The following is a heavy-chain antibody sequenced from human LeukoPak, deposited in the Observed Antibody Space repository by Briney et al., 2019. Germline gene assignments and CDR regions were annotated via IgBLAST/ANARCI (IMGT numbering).Heavy chain of an antibody. J-gene: IGHJ5*02. CDR2: ISSSGSTI. D-gene: IGHD2-15*01. V-gene: IGHV3-11*01. CDR1: GFTFSDYY. CDR3: ARYACSGGSCYSGWFDP. Sequence: GGSLGLSCAASGFTFSDYYMSWIRQAPGKGLEWVSYISSSGSTIYYADSVKGRFTISRDNAKNSLYLQMNSLRAEDTAVYYCARYACSGGSCYSGWFDPWGQGTLVTVSS.